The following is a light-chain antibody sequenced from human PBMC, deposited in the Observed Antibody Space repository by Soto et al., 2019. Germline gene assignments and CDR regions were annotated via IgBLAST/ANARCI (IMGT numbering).Light chain of an antibody. J-gene: IGKJ5*01. CDR2: GAS. CDR3: QQYGSSPPIT. CDR1: QSVSSSY. V-gene: IGKV3-20*01. Sequence: EIVLTQSPGTLSLSPGERATLSCRASQSVSSSYLAWYQQKPGQAPRLLIYGASSRATGIPDRFSGNRSGTDFTLTISRLEPEDFAVYYCQQYGSSPPITFGQGTRLEIK.